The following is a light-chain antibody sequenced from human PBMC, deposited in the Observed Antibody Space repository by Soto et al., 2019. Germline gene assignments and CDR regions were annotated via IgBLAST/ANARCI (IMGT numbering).Light chain of an antibody. CDR1: SGHSTYI. CDR3: ETWDSNIPVV. J-gene: IGLJ2*01. V-gene: IGLV4-60*03. CDR2: IERSGSY. Sequence: QSVLTQSSSASGSLGSSVKLTCTLNSGHSTYIIAWHQQQPGMAPRYLMKIERSGSYNKGSGVPDRFSGSSSGADRYLTISSLQSEDEADYYCETWDSNIPVVFGGGTQLTVL.